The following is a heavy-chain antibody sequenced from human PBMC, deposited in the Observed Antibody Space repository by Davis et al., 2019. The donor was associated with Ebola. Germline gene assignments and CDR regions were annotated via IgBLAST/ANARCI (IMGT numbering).Heavy chain of an antibody. CDR1: GYSFTNYW. J-gene: IGHJ4*02. V-gene: IGHV5-51*01. CDR3: ARAYRSGWSLGLGGY. Sequence: GESLKISCKGSGYSFTNYWIVWVRQMPGKGLECMGIIFPGDSDTRYSPSFQGQVTISADKSISTAYLQWSSLKASDTAMYFCARAYRSGWSLGLGGYWGQGTLVSVSS. CDR2: IFPGDSDT. D-gene: IGHD6-19*01.